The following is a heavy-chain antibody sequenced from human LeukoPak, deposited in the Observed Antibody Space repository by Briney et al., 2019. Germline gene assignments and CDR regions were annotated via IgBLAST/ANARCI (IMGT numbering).Heavy chain of an antibody. CDR1: GFTLSNAW. CDR3: AKDGVGGYYWVFDY. V-gene: IGHV3-15*01. J-gene: IGHJ4*02. CDR2: IKGKTDGGTT. D-gene: IGHD3-22*01. Sequence: GGSLRLSCAASGFTLSNAWMSWVRQAPGKGLEWIGRIKGKTDGGTTDFAAPVKGRFTISRDNSKNTLYLQMNSLRAEDTAVYYCAKDGVGGYYWVFDYWGQGTLVTVSS.